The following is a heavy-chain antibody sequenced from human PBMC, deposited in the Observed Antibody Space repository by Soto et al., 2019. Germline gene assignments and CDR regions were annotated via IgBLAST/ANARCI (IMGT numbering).Heavy chain of an antibody. CDR2: MNPNSGNT. D-gene: IGHD4-17*01. Sequence: QVQLVQSGAEVKKPGASVKVSCKASGYTFTSYDINWVRQATGQGLEWMGWMNPNSGNTGYAQKFQGRVTMTRNTSISTAYMELSSLRSEYTAVYYCARGPTVTTWYAFDIWGQGTMVTVSS. CDR1: GYTFTSYD. V-gene: IGHV1-8*01. CDR3: ARGPTVTTWYAFDI. J-gene: IGHJ3*02.